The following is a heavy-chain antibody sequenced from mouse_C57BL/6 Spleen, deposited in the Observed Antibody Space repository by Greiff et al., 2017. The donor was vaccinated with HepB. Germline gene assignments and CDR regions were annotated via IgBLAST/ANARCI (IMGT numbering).Heavy chain of an antibody. J-gene: IGHJ4*01. D-gene: IGHD2-1*01. CDR3: AREGIYPNYAMDY. V-gene: IGHV1-4*01. CDR1: GYTFTSYT. CDR2: INPSSGYT. Sequence: VQLQQSGAELARPGASVKMSCKASGYTFTSYTMHWVKQRPGQGLEWIGYINPSSGYTKYNQKFKDKATLTADKSSSTAYMQLSSLTSEDSAVYYCAREGIYPNYAMDYWGQGTSVTVSS.